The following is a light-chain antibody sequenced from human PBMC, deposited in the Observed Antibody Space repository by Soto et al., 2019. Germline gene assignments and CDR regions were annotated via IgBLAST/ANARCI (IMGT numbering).Light chain of an antibody. Sequence: QSVLTQPASVSGSPGQSITISCAGTGSDVGAYNLVSWYQQHPGKAPKLIICDVNTRPSGVSDRFSGSKSGNTASLTISGLQAEDEADYYCSSYTSSSTPYVFGTGTKVTVL. J-gene: IGLJ1*01. CDR1: GSDVGAYNL. CDR3: SSYTSSSTPYV. CDR2: DVN. V-gene: IGLV2-14*02.